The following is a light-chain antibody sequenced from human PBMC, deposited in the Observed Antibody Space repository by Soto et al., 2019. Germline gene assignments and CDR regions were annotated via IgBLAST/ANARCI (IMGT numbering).Light chain of an antibody. V-gene: IGLV3-1*01. CDR3: QAWDSGTDHVV. J-gene: IGLJ2*01. Sequence: SYELTQPPSVSVSPGQTATITCSGDKLGDKYNAWYQQRPGQSPVLVIYHDTKRPSGIPERFSGSNSGHTATLTISGTQAMDEADYYCQAWDSGTDHVVFGGGTKLTVL. CDR1: KLGDKY. CDR2: HDT.